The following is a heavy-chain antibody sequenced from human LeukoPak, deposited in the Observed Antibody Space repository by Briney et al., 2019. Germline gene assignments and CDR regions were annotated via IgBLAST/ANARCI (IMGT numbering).Heavy chain of an antibody. Sequence: GGSLRLSCAASGFTFDDSAMHWVRQAPGKGLEWVSLISADGGSTFSADSVKGRFSISRDNSKNSLYLQMNSLRSEDTAMYYCAKESGKFDYWGQGTLVAVSS. CDR3: AKESGKFDY. V-gene: IGHV3-43*02. CDR2: ISADGGST. CDR1: GFTFDDSA. J-gene: IGHJ4*02.